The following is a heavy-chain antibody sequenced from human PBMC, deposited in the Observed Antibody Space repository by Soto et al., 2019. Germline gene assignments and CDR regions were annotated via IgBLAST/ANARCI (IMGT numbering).Heavy chain of an antibody. D-gene: IGHD5-18*01. CDR2: INAGNGNT. Sequence: ASVKVSCKASGYTFTSYAMHWVRQAPGQRLEWMGWINAGNGNTKYSQKFQGRVTITRDTSASTAYMELSSLRSEDTAVYYCAIGRIQLWNYYYGMDVWGQGTTVTVSS. CDR1: GYTFTSYA. J-gene: IGHJ6*02. V-gene: IGHV1-3*01. CDR3: AIGRIQLWNYYYGMDV.